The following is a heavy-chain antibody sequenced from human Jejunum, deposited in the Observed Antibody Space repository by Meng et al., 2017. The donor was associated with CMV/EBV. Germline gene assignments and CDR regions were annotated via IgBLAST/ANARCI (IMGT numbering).Heavy chain of an antibody. CDR3: AKAPSGGWNYFFYFDN. Sequence: NFQEYAMHWNREVTGRGLGWVADISWNTASTGYADSVKGRFTISREDAKNSLYLQMDSLRPEDTALYYCAKAPSGGWNYFFYFDNWGQGTLVTVSS. V-gene: IGHV3-9*01. J-gene: IGHJ4*02. D-gene: IGHD1-7*01. CDR1: NFQEYA. CDR2: ISWNTAST.